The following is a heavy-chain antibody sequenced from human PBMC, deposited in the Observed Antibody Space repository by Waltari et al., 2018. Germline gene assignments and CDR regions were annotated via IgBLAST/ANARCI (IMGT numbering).Heavy chain of an antibody. J-gene: IGHJ6*02. CDR2: ISGHGNDR. Sequence: QVQLVESGGGVVQPGMSLRLSCVGSGFTFGTYAVHWVRQAPGKGLEWVAVISGHGNDRYRADSVKGRFTISRDNSRSTVYLQMNSLTVEDTAVFYCTRDRVGGSHYFGMDVWGQGTTVTVSS. V-gene: IGHV3-30-3*01. D-gene: IGHD1-26*01. CDR1: GFTFGTYA. CDR3: TRDRVGGSHYFGMDV.